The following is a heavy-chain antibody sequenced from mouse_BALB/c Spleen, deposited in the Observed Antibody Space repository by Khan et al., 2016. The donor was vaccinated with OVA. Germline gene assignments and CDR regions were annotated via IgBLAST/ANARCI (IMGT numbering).Heavy chain of an antibody. J-gene: IGHJ2*01. CDR3: ARAGYGSLVY. CDR1: GYTFTDFV. V-gene: IGHV1-77*01. Sequence: QVQLQQSGPELVKPGASVKMSCKASGYTFTDFVINWMKQRTGQGLEWIGQIYPGDNSTYYNEKFKGRATLTADKSSNTVYMHLSSLTSEDSAVLFCARAGYGSLVYWGQGTTLTVSS. D-gene: IGHD1-1*01. CDR2: IYPGDNST.